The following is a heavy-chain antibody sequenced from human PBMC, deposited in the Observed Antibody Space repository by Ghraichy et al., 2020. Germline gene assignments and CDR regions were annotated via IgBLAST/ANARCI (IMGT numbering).Heavy chain of an antibody. D-gene: IGHD3-16*01. CDR1: GFTFSSYA. CDR3: GKGGTFTNSPLDY. V-gene: IGHV3-23*01. J-gene: IGHJ4*02. Sequence: GGSLRLSCAASGFTFSSYAMSWVRQAPGKGLEWVSGISSSGGSTYYADSVKGRFTISRDSSKNTVYLQMNSLRAEDTAVYYCGKGGTFTNSPLDYWGQGTLVTVSS. CDR2: ISSSGGST.